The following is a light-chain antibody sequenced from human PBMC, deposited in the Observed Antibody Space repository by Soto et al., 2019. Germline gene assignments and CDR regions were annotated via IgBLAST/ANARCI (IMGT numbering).Light chain of an antibody. CDR1: QSFGSN. CDR2: GAS. CDR3: QQYNNWPPIWPPTT. J-gene: IGKJ5*01. Sequence: EIVMTQSPATLSVSPGETATLACRASQSFGSNLAWYQQKPCQAPRLLIYGASTRATGIPARFSGSGSGTEFTLTISSLQSEDFAVYYCQQYNNWPPIWPPTTFGQGTRLEIK. V-gene: IGKV3-15*01.